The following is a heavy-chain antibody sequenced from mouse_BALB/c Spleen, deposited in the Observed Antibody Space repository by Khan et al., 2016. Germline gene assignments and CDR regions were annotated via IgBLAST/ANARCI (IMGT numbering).Heavy chain of an antibody. Sequence: EVQLQESGPGLVKPSQSLSLTCTVTGYSITSDYAWNWIRQFPGNKLEWMGYITYSGITTYNPSLKSRISVTRDTSKNQFFLQLNSVTAEDTATYYYTAYAGYYSAWFAYWGQGTLVTVSA. J-gene: IGHJ3*01. V-gene: IGHV3-2*02. CDR2: ITYSGIT. CDR3: TAYAGYYSAWFAY. CDR1: GYSITSDYA. D-gene: IGHD2-3*01.